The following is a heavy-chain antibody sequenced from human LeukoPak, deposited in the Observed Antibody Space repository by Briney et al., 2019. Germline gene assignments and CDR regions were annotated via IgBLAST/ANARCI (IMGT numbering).Heavy chain of an antibody. D-gene: IGHD6-13*01. V-gene: IGHV3-7*01. CDR2: INQDGSEK. Sequence: GGSLRLSCAASGFTFTTYWMSWVRQAPGQGLEWVANINQDGSEKYYVDSVKGRFTISRDNAKNSLYLQMNSLRGEDTAVYYCARLCSSRWFDLWGQGTLVTVTS. CDR3: ARLCSSRWFDL. J-gene: IGHJ5*02. CDR1: GFTFTTYW.